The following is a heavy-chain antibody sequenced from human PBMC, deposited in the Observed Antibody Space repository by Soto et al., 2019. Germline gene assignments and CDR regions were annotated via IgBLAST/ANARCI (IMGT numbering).Heavy chain of an antibody. Sequence: SVKVSCKASGYTFTGYYMHWVRQAPGQALEWMGWITPFNGNTNYAQKFQDRVTITRDRSMSTAYMELSSLRSEDKAMYYCARSSFDSSSLFDIWGQGTMVTVS. V-gene: IGHV1-45*02. CDR1: GYTFTGYY. CDR2: ITPFNGNT. J-gene: IGHJ3*02. CDR3: ARSSFDSSSLFDI. D-gene: IGHD6-13*01.